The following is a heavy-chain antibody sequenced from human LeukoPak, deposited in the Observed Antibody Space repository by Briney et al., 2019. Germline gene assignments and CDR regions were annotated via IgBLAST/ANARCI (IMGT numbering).Heavy chain of an antibody. CDR1: GGSFSGYY. CDR2: IYYSGST. Sequence: SETLSLTCAVYGGSFSGYYWSWIRQPPGKGLEWIGSIYYSGSTYYNPSLKSRVTISVDTSKNQFSLKLSSVTAADTAVYYCARPYCSSTSCYRAFDIWGQGTMVTVSS. V-gene: IGHV4-34*01. D-gene: IGHD2-2*01. CDR3: ARPYCSSTSCYRAFDI. J-gene: IGHJ3*02.